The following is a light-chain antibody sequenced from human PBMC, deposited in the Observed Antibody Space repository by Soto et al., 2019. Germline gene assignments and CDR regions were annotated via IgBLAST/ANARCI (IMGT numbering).Light chain of an antibody. CDR2: DAS. CDR1: QSVSSSY. V-gene: IGKV3D-20*02. Sequence: EIVLTQSPGTLSLSQGERATLSCRASQSVSSSYLAWYQHKPGQAPRLLIYDASNRATGIPARFSGSGSGTDFTLTISSLEPEDFAVYYCQQRSNWPTFGQGTRLEIK. J-gene: IGKJ5*01. CDR3: QQRSNWPT.